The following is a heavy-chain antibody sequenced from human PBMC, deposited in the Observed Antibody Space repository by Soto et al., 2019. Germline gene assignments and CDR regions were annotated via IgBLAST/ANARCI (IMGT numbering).Heavy chain of an antibody. V-gene: IGHV3-48*03. J-gene: IGHJ6*02. CDR2: ISSSGSTI. CDR1: GFTFSSYE. CDR3: ARDRGGVCSGGSCSYYGMDV. Sequence: GGSLRLSCAASGFTFSSYEMNWVRQAPGRGLEWVSYISSSGSTIYYADSVKGRFTISRDNAKNSLYLQMNSLRAEDTAVYYCARDRGGVCSGGSCSYYGMDVWGQGTRFTVAS. D-gene: IGHD2-15*01.